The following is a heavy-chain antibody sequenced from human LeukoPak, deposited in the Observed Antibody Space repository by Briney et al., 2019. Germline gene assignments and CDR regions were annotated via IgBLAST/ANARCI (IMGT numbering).Heavy chain of an antibody. Sequence: MSSETLSLTCTVSVGSISSYYWTWIRQPAGKGLEWIGRFYTSGSTHYNPSLKSRVTMSVDTSKNQFSLTLSSVTAADTAVYYCARELGSGSYRPLDYWGQGTLVTVSS. CDR3: ARELGSGSYRPLDY. V-gene: IGHV4-4*07. D-gene: IGHD1-26*01. J-gene: IGHJ4*02. CDR2: FYTSGST. CDR1: VGSISSYY.